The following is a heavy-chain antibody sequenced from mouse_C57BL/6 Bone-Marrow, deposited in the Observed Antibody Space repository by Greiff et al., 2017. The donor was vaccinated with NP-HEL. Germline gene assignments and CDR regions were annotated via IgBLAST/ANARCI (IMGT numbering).Heavy chain of an antibody. CDR2: ISNGGGST. CDR3: ARQPWFDY. CDR1: GFTFSDYY. V-gene: IGHV5-12*01. J-gene: IGHJ3*01. Sequence: EVQVVESGGGLVQPGGSLKLSCAASGFTFSDYYMYWVRQTPEKRLEWVAYISNGGGSTYYPDTVKGRVTISRDNAKNTRYLQMSRLKSEDTAMYYCARQPWFDYWGQGTLVTVSA.